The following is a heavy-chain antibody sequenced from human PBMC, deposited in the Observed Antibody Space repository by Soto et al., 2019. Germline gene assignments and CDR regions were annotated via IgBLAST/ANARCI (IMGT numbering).Heavy chain of an antibody. CDR1: GFTFSNYV. J-gene: IGHJ3*02. CDR2: ISGLGYSS. CDR3: AKLSTVTTPDAFDI. Sequence: GGSLRLSCAASGFTFSNYVMSWVRQVPGKGLEWVSSISGLGYSSFYADSVKGRFTVSRDNSKNTMYLQMNSLRADDTAVYYCAKLSTVTTPDAFDIWGQGTMVTVSS. V-gene: IGHV3-23*01. D-gene: IGHD4-17*01.